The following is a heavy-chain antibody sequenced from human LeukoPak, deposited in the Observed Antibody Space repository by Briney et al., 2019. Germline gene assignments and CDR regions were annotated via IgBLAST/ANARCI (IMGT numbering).Heavy chain of an antibody. V-gene: IGHV3-21*01. Sequence: GRSLRLSCAASGFTFSSYSMNWVRQAPGKGLEWVSSISSSSSYIYYADSVKGRFTISRDNAKNSLYLQMNSLRAEDTAVYYCARGYYYDSSGYPPLGYWGQGTLVTVSS. CDR2: ISSSSSYI. J-gene: IGHJ4*02. D-gene: IGHD3-22*01. CDR3: ARGYYYDSSGYPPLGY. CDR1: GFTFSSYS.